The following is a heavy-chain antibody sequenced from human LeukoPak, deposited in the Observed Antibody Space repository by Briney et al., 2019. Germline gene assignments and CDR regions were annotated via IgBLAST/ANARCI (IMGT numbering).Heavy chain of an antibody. D-gene: IGHD2-2*01. CDR3: VRADLEYCSITSCYYFDY. CDR1: GYTLTGNF. V-gene: IGHV1-2*06. CDR2: LHPKRLGS. J-gene: IGHJ4*02. Sequence: SSVKVSCKASGYTLTGNFMQWARRTRGQGVGWIGQLHPKRLGSNPPKNFQVRINKTQDTSISPAYMELSGLRSDDTAIYHCVRADLEYCSITSCYYFDYWGQGTLVTVSS.